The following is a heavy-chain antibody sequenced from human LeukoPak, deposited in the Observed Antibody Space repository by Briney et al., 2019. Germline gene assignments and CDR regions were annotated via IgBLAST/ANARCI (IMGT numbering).Heavy chain of an antibody. D-gene: IGHD1-14*01. J-gene: IGHJ5*02. Sequence: ASVKVSCKASGYTCTNSYIHWVRQAPGQVLEWMGLINPDGGNTNYAQNFQGRVTLTRDTSTSTVYMELSSLRSEDTAIYYCARDHLLFRQPPNWFDPWGQGTLVTVSS. V-gene: IGHV1-46*01. CDR2: INPDGGNT. CDR1: GYTCTNSY. CDR3: ARDHLLFRQPPNWFDP.